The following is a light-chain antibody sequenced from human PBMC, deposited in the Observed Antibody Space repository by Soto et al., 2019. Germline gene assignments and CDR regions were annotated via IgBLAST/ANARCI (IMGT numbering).Light chain of an antibody. V-gene: IGKV1-39*01. CDR2: AAS. Sequence: DFQMTHSPSSFFPSLGDRVTITCRASQSISSYLNWYQQKPGKAPKLLIYAASSLQSGVPSRFSGSGSGTDFTLTISSLQPEDFATYYCQQSYSTPLTFGGGTKVDIK. CDR3: QQSYSTPLT. CDR1: QSISSY. J-gene: IGKJ4*01.